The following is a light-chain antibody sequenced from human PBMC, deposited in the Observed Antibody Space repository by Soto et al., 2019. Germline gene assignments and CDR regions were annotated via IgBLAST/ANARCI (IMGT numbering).Light chain of an antibody. CDR3: MQGTYWPYT. CDR1: QSLVYSDGNTY. V-gene: IGKV2-30*01. Sequence: DVVMTQSPLSLPVTLGQPASISCRSSQSLVYSDGNTYLNWFQQRPGQSPRRLIYKVSNRDSGVPDRFSGSGSCTDFTLKISRVEAEDVGLYYCMQGTYWPYTFGQGTKLEIK. J-gene: IGKJ2*01. CDR2: KVS.